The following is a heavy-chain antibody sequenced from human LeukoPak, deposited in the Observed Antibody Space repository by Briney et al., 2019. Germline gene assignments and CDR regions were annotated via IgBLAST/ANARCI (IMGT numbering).Heavy chain of an antibody. V-gene: IGHV4-31*03. CDR3: ARSPGGYSSSWHTFDY. CDR1: GGSISSGGYY. Sequence: PSETLSLTCTVSGGSISSGGYYWSWIRQHPGKGLEWIGYIYYSGSTYFNPSLKSRVTISVDTSKNQFSLKLSSVTAADTAVYYCARSPGGYSSSWHTFDYWGQGTLVTVSS. CDR2: IYYSGST. D-gene: IGHD6-13*01. J-gene: IGHJ4*02.